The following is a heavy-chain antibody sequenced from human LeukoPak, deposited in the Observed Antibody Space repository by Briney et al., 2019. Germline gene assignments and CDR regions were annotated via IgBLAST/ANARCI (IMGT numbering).Heavy chain of an antibody. J-gene: IGHJ4*02. CDR2: IYYSGST. V-gene: IGHV4-59*08. Sequence: SEILSLTCTVSGGSISSYYWSWIRQPPGKGLEWIGYIYYSGSTNYNPSLKSRVTISVDTSKNQFSLKLSSVTAADTAVYYCARVEMATISFDYWGQGTLVTVSS. CDR1: GGSISSYY. CDR3: ARVEMATISFDY. D-gene: IGHD5-24*01.